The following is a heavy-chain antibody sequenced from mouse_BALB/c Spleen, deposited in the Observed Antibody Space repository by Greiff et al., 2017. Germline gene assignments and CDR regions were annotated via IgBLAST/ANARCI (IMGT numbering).Heavy chain of an antibody. Sequence: EVKLVESGGGLVKPGGSLKLSCAASGFTFSDYYMYWVRQTPEKRLEWVATISDGGSYTYYPDSVKGRFTISRDNAKNNLYLQMSSLKSEDTAMYYCARDLGTARATSADYYAMDYWGQGTSVTVSS. CDR1: GFTFSDYY. J-gene: IGHJ4*01. D-gene: IGHD3-2*01. CDR3: ARDLGTARATSADYYAMDY. CDR2: ISDGGSYT. V-gene: IGHV5-4*02.